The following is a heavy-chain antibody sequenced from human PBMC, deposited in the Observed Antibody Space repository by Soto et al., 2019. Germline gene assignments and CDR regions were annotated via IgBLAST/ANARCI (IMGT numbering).Heavy chain of an antibody. CDR3: ARSADREGIALGIYYYYYGTDV. V-gene: IGHV1-69*06. CDR1: GGTFSSYA. J-gene: IGHJ6*02. CDR2: IIPIFGTA. Sequence: SVKVSCKASGGTFSSYAISWVRQAPGQGLEWMGGIIPIFGTANYAQKFQGRVTITADKSTSTAYMELSSLRSEDTAVYYCARSADREGIALGIYYYYYGTDVWGQGTTVTVSS. D-gene: IGHD6-13*01.